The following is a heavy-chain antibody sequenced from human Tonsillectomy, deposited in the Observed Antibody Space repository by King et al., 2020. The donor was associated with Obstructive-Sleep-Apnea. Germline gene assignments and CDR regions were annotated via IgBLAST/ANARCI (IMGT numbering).Heavy chain of an antibody. D-gene: IGHD2-2*01. CDR2: ISWNSCSI. V-gene: IGHV3-9*01. Sequence: VQLVESGGGLVQPVRSLRLSFAASGFTCDEYAMHWFRQVPGKGLEWVSGISWNSCSIGFADSVKGRCTISRDNTKNSLYLQMNSLRAEDTALYYSASQANHCSSTSCYDYWGQGTLVTVSS. CDR3: ASQANHCSSTSCYDY. J-gene: IGHJ4*02. CDR1: GFTCDEYA.